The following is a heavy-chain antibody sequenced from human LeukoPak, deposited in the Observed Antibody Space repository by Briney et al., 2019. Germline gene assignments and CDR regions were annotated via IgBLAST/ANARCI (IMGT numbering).Heavy chain of an antibody. V-gene: IGHV1-46*01. CDR1: GYTFTSYY. CDR3: ATSRGYCGGDCYSAY. J-gene: IGHJ4*02. D-gene: IGHD2-21*02. CDR2: INPSGGST. Sequence: ASVKVSCKASGYTFTSYYMHWVRQAPGQGLEWMGIINPSGGSTSYAQKFQGRVTMTRDTSTSTVYMELSSLRSEDTAVYYCATSRGYCGGDCYSAYWGQGTLVTVSS.